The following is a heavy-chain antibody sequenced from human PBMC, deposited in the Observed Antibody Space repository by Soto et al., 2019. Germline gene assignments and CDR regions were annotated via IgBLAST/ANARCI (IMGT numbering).Heavy chain of an antibody. J-gene: IGHJ6*02. V-gene: IGHV3-53*01. CDR3: ARSTYYDILTGSYYYYAMDV. CDR1: AFTVGSNY. Sequence: HPGGSLRLSCAASAFTVGSNYMSWVRQAPGKGLEWVSVIYSEGTPYYADSVKGRFTISRENSNNTLYLHMNNLRAEDTAVYYCARSTYYDILTGSYYYYAMDVWGQGTTVTVSS. D-gene: IGHD3-9*01. CDR2: IYSEGTP.